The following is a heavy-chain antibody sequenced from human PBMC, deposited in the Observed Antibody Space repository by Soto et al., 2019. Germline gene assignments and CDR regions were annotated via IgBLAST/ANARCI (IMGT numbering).Heavy chain of an antibody. V-gene: IGHV4-59*01. CDR1: GDSISSYY. J-gene: IGHJ4*02. D-gene: IGHD6-19*01. CDR2: IYYSGNT. CDR3: TLGAAVAGTVY. Sequence: NPSETLSLTCAVSGDSISSYYWTWIRQPPGKGLEWIGFIYYSGNTNYNPSLKSRVTISLDTSRNQFFLRLNSVTAADTAVYYCTLGAAVAGTVYWGQGTLVTVSS.